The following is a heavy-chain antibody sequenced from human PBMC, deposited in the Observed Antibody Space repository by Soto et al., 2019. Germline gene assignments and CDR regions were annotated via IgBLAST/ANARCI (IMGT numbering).Heavy chain of an antibody. D-gene: IGHD1-1*01. Sequence: SETLSLTCTVSGGSISSGGYYWSWIRQHPGKGLEWIGYIYYSGSTYYNPSLKSRVTISVYTSKNQFSLKLSSVTAADTAVYYCAREVQTRRAFDIWGQGTMVTVSS. V-gene: IGHV4-31*03. CDR3: AREVQTRRAFDI. CDR2: IYYSGST. J-gene: IGHJ3*02. CDR1: GGSISSGGYY.